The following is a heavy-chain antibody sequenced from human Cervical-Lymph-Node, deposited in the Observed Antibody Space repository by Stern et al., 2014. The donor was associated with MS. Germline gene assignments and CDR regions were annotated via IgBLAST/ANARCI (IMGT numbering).Heavy chain of an antibody. CDR2: IYPRDSDT. Sequence: VQLVQSGAEVKKPGESLKISCKTAGYSFTNYWIGWVRQMPGKGLEWMGIIYPRDSDTRYRPSFQGQFITSADKSTGTAYLQWRSLKASDSGIYYCARGAPPENWGQGTLVTVSS. D-gene: IGHD1-26*01. CDR1: GYSFTNYW. CDR3: ARGAPPEN. J-gene: IGHJ4*02. V-gene: IGHV5-51*03.